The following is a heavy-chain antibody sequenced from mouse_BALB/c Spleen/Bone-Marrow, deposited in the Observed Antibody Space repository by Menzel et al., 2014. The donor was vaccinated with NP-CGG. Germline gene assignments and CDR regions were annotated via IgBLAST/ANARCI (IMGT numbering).Heavy chain of an antibody. CDR2: INPDSSTI. CDR3: ARLGYYGYFDY. CDR1: GFDFSRYW. D-gene: IGHD2-3*01. V-gene: IGHV4-1*02. Sequence: EVQLQQSGGGLVQPGGSLKLSCAASGFDFSRYWMSWVRQAPGKGLEWIGEINPDSSTINYTPSLKDKFIISRDNAKNTLYLQMSKVRSEDTALYYWARLGYYGYFDYWGQGTSLTVSS. J-gene: IGHJ2*02.